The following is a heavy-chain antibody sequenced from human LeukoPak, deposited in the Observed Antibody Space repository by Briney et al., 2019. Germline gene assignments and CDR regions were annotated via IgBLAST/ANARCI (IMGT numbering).Heavy chain of an antibody. Sequence: SETLSLPCSVSGGPKSEFDGHGIRQPPGKGLEWIGNIHYSGSTNYNPSLKSRVTISVDTSKNQFSLKLSSVTAADTAVYFCARYDFWTGSSSIAATDDWCQGTRVTVSS. V-gene: IGHV4-59*01. J-gene: IGHJ6*02. CDR2: IHYSGST. CDR1: GGPKSEFD. D-gene: IGHD3-3*01. CDR3: ARYDFWTGSSSIAATDD.